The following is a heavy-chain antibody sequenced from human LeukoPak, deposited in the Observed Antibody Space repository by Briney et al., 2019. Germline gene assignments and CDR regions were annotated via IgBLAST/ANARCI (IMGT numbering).Heavy chain of an antibody. D-gene: IGHD1-26*01. CDR3: AKGNSGSYSQDWFDP. CDR1: GFTFSSYG. Sequence: GGSLRLSCAASGFTFSSYGMHWVRQAPGKGLEWVSAISDSGNTYHADSVKGRFTISRDNVKNSLYLQMNSLRPEDMALYYCAKGNSGSYSQDWFDPWGQGTLVTVSS. J-gene: IGHJ5*02. CDR2: ISDSGNT. V-gene: IGHV3-NL1*01.